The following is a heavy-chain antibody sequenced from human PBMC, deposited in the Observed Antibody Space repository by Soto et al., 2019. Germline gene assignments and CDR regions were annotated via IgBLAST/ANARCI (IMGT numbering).Heavy chain of an antibody. CDR2: IFGHGNE. Sequence: QITLKESGPALVKPTQTLTVTCTFSGFSLTTSASGVGWIRHTPGKALEWLAVIFGHGNEKYSPSLRNRLTITKDTSKSQVVLSMTNVDPLDTATYYCAHMSYSATYCFDSWGQGTLVTVSS. CDR3: AHMSYSATYCFDS. D-gene: IGHD4-4*01. V-gene: IGHV2-5*01. J-gene: IGHJ4*02. CDR1: GFSLTTSASG.